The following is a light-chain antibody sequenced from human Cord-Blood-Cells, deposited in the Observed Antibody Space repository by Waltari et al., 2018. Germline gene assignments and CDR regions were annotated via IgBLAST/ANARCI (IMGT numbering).Light chain of an antibody. CDR1: QSVSSY. CDR2: DAS. J-gene: IGKJ5*01. CDR3: QERSNWIT. Sequence: EIVLTQSPATLSLSPGERATLSCSASQSVSSYLAWYQQKPGQAPRLLIYDASNRATGIPARFSGSGAGTVFPLTISGLEPEDFAVYYCQERSNWITFGQGTRLEIK. V-gene: IGKV3-11*01.